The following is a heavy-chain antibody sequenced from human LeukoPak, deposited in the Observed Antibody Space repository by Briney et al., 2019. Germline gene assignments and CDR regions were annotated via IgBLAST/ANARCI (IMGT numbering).Heavy chain of an antibody. CDR2: IIPIFGTA. CDR3: ARDRQLDPTEDAFDI. Sequence: SVKVSCKASGSTFSSYAISWVRQAPGQGLEWMGGIIPIFGTANYAQKFQGRVTITADESTSTAYMELSSLRSEDTAVYYCARDRQLDPTEDAFDIWGQGTMVTVSS. D-gene: IGHD1-1*01. CDR1: GSTFSSYA. J-gene: IGHJ3*02. V-gene: IGHV1-69*01.